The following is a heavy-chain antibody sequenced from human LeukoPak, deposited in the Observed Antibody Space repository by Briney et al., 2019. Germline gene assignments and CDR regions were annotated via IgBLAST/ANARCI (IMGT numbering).Heavy chain of an antibody. CDR3: ASIAAPFYYYYMDV. CDR2: IYYSGST. D-gene: IGHD6-6*01. V-gene: IGHV4-39*01. J-gene: IGHJ6*03. Sequence: SETLSLTCPSPVASITIGSYYGAWFRQPPGKGLGWFGSIYYSGSTYYNPSLKSRVTISVDTSKNQFSLKLSSVTAADTAVYYCASIAAPFYYYYMDVWGKGTTVTVSS. CDR1: VASITIGSYY.